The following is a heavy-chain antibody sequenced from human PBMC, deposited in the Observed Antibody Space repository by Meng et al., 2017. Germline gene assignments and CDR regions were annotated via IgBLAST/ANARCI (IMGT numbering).Heavy chain of an antibody. V-gene: IGHV4-34*01. J-gene: IGHJ4*02. CDR3: ARALTTHYDYVWGSYRRYYFDY. CDR1: GGSFSGYY. Sequence: GSLRLSCAVYGGSFSGYYWSWIRQPPGKGLEWIGEINHSGSTNYNPSLKSRVTISVDTSKNQFSLKLSSVTAADTAVYYCARALTTHYDYVWGSYRRYYFDYWGQGNRV. D-gene: IGHD3-16*02. CDR2: INHSGST.